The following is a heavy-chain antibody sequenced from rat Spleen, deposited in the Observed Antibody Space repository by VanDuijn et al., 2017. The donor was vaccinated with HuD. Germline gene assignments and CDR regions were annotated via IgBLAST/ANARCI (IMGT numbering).Heavy chain of an antibody. CDR3: STVRSADFTIPFAW. CDR1: GLRFRHYS. CDR2: IPPTGSRT. Sequence: EVQLVESGGDLWQPGRSLKLTCAASGLRFRHYSLTWVRPAPQKCLDFVASIPPTGSRTDDPDAVKGRFTISRDNAKSTLYLQMDSLRSEDTATYYWSTVRSADFTIPFAWWGQGTLVTVSS. J-gene: IGHJ3*01. V-gene: IGHV5-27*01. D-gene: IGHD1-12*01.